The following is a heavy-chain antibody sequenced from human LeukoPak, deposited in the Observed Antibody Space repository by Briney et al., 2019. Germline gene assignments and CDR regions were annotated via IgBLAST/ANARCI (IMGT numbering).Heavy chain of an antibody. J-gene: IGHJ6*03. CDR2: IYPGDPDT. CDR1: GYSFTSYW. V-gene: IGHV5-51*01. Sequence: GESLKISCKGSGYSFTSYWIGWVRQMPGKGLEWMGIIYPGDPDTRYSPSFQGQVTISADKSISTAYLQWSSLKASDTAMYYCARLARYCSSTSCYYNYMDVWGKGTTVTVSS. CDR3: ARLARYCSSTSCYYNYMDV. D-gene: IGHD2-2*01.